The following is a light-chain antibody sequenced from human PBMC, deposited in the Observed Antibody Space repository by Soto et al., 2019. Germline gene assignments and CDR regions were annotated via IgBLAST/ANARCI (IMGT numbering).Light chain of an antibody. V-gene: IGKV1-5*03. CDR3: QQSYTNPRT. Sequence: DIQMTQSPSTLSASVGDRVTITCRASQSITSWLAWYQQKPGKAPKLLIYKASSLESGVPTRFSGSGSATAFTLTISSLQPEDFATYYCQQSYTNPRTFGRGSKVDIK. CDR2: KAS. J-gene: IGKJ1*01. CDR1: QSITSW.